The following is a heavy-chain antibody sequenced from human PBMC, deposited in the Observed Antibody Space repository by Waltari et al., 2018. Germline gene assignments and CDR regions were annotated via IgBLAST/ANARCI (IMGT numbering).Heavy chain of an antibody. CDR3: ARDGQVVVANFDY. V-gene: IGHV3-7*01. D-gene: IGHD2-15*01. Sequence: EVQLVESGGGLVQPGGSLRLSCAASGFTFSSYWMSWVRQAPGRGLEWVANIKQDGSEKDYGDSVKGRFTISRDNAKNSLYLQMNSLRAEDTAVYYCARDGQVVVANFDYWGQGTLVTVSS. J-gene: IGHJ4*02. CDR1: GFTFSSYW. CDR2: IKQDGSEK.